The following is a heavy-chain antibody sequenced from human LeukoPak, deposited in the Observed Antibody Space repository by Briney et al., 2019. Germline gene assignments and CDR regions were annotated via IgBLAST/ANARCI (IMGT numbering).Heavy chain of an antibody. D-gene: IGHD6-6*01. CDR3: ARVYSSWYLDY. CDR1: GGSISSGSYY. CDR2: IYTSGST. J-gene: IGHJ4*02. V-gene: IGHV4-61*02. Sequence: PSETLSLTCTVSGGSISSGSYYWSWIRQPAGKGLEWIGRIYTSGSTNYNPSLKSRVTISVDTSKNQFSLKLSSVTAADTAVYYCARVYSSWYLDYWGQGTLVTVSS.